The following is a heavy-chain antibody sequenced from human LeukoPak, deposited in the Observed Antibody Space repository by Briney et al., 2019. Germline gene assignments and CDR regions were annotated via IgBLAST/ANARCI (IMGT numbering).Heavy chain of an antibody. CDR1: GGSISSYY. J-gene: IGHJ5*02. D-gene: IGHD3-22*01. CDR3: ARESGAYYYDSSGYENWFDP. V-gene: IGHV4-59*01. CDR2: IYYSGST. Sequence: SETLSLTCTVSGGSISSYYWSWIRQPPGEGLEWIGYIYYSGSTNYNPSLKSRVTISVDTSKNQFSLKLSSVTAADTAVYYCARESGAYYYDSSGYENWFDPWGQGTLVTVSS.